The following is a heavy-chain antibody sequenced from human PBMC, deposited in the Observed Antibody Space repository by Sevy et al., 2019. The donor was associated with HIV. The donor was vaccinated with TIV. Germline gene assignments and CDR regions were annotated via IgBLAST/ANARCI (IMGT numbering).Heavy chain of an antibody. CDR1: GGSFSGYY. V-gene: IGHV4-34*01. CDR2: INHSGST. D-gene: IGHD1-26*01. CDR3: ARNIVGADYYYYGMDV. J-gene: IGHJ6*02. Sequence: SETLSLTCAVYGGSFSGYYWSWIRQPPGKGLEWIGEINHSGSTNYNPSLKSRVTISVDTSKNQFSLKLSSVTAADTAVYYCARNIVGADYYYYGMDVWGQRTTVTVSS.